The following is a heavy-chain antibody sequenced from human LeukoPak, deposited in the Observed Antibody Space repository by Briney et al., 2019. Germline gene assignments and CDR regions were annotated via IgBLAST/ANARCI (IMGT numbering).Heavy chain of an antibody. CDR3: ARLGYGDHYYIDV. CDR2: IIPIFGTA. Sequence: ASVKVSCKASGGTFSSYAISWVRQAPGQGLEWMGVIIPIFGTANYAQESQGRVTVTADESTSTAYMELSSLRSEDTAVYYCARLGYGDHYYIDVWGKGTTVTVSS. J-gene: IGHJ6*03. D-gene: IGHD5-18*01. CDR1: GGTFSSYA. V-gene: IGHV1-69*01.